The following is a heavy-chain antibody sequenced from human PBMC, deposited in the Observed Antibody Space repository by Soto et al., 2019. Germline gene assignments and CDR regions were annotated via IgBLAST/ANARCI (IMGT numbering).Heavy chain of an antibody. CDR1: GGTFSSYA. V-gene: IGHV1-69*13. Sequence: SVKVSCKASGGTFSSYAISWVRQAPGQGLEWMGGIIPIFGTANYAQKFQGRVTITADESTCTAYMELSSLRSEDTAVYYCARVRGSGLGYYYYGMDVWGQGTTVTVS. D-gene: IGHD1-26*01. CDR3: ARVRGSGLGYYYYGMDV. J-gene: IGHJ6*02. CDR2: IIPIFGTA.